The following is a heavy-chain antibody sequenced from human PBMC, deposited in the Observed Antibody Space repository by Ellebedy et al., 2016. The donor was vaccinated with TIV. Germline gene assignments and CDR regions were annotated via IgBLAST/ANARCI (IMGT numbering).Heavy chain of an antibody. CDR2: ISSSSSYI. CDR1: GFTFSSYS. D-gene: IGHD3/OR15-3a*01. V-gene: IGHV3-21*04. J-gene: IGHJ4*02. CDR3: AKDLAPDTAWTFDH. Sequence: GESLKISCAASGFTFSSYSMNWVRQAPGKGLEWVSSISSSSSYIYYADSVKGRFTISRDSSKNTLYLQMNSLRVEDTAVYYCAKDLAPDTAWTFDHWGQGTPVTVSS.